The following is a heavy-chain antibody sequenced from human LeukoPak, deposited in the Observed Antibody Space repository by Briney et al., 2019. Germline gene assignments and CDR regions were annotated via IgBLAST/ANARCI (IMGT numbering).Heavy chain of an antibody. V-gene: IGHV1-2*06. CDR2: INPSNGVT. J-gene: IGHJ4*02. CDR3: ATLGEDNDDTPFDY. Sequence: ASVKVSCKASGYTFTGYYIHWVRQAPGQGLEWMGRINPSNGVTDYAQKFQGKVTMTRDTSISTAYVHLSSLRSDDSAVYFCATLGEDNDDTPFDYWGQGTLVTVSS. CDR1: GYTFTGYY. D-gene: IGHD3-16*01.